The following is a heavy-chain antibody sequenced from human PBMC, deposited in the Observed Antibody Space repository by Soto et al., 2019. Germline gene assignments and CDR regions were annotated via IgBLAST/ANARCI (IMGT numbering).Heavy chain of an antibody. CDR2: VYFTGST. CDR1: GGSVSNSNW. CDR3: ARGVEYCGGDCYSGWFDP. D-gene: IGHD2-21*02. J-gene: IGHJ5*02. V-gene: IGHV4-4*02. Sequence: SETLSLTCAVSGGSVSNSNWWGWVRQPPGKGLEWIGEVYFTGSTNYNPSLKSRVTMSVDTSKNQFSLKLSSVTAADTAVYYCARGVEYCGGDCYSGWFDPWGQGTLVT.